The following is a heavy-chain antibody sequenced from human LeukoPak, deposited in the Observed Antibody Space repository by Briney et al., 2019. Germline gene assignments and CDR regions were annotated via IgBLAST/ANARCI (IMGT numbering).Heavy chain of an antibody. CDR1: GFTCSSYG. CDR3: AKDKDYYMDV. V-gene: IGHV3-23*01. Sequence: GGSLRLSCAASGFTCSSYGMSWVRQAPGKGLEWVSHVRDNAGITFYADSVKGRFTISRDNSKNTVYLQMNSLRAEDTAVYYCAKDKDYYMDVWGKGTTVTVSS. J-gene: IGHJ6*03. CDR2: VRDNAGIT.